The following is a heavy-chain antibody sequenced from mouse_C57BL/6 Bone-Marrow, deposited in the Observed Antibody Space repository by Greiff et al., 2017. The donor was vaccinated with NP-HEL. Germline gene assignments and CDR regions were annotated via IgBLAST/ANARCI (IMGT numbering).Heavy chain of an antibody. J-gene: IGHJ4*01. V-gene: IGHV1-69*01. Sequence: VQLQQPGAELVLPGASVKLSCKASGYTFTSYWMHWVKQRPGQGLEWIGEIDPSDSYTNSNQKFKGKSTLTVDKSSSTAYMQLSSLTSEDSAVYYCARLGDYWGQGTSVTVSS. CDR3: ARLGDY. CDR2: IDPSDSYT. CDR1: GYTFTSYW.